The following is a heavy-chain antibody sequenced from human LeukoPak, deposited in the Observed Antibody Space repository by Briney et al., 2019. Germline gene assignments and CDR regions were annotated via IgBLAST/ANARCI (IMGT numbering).Heavy chain of an antibody. CDR3: ARALSSGWYYFDY. CDR1: GYTFTSYA. J-gene: IGHJ4*02. D-gene: IGHD6-19*01. V-gene: IGHV1-3*01. CDR2: INAGNGNT. Sequence: ASVKVSCKASGYTFTSYAMHWVRQAPGQRLEWMGWINAGNGNTKYSQKFQGRVTITRDTSASTAYMELSSLRSEDTAVYYCARALSSGWYYFDYWGQGTLVTVSS.